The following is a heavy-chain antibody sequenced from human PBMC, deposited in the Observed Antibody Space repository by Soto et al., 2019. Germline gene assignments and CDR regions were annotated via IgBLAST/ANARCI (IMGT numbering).Heavy chain of an antibody. CDR3: ARYAYYDMGV. CDR1: GFTFSTYW. V-gene: IGHV3-74*01. Sequence: EVQLVESGGGLVQPGGSLRLSCAASGFTFSTYWMHWVRQAPGKGLVWVSRINSDGSTTNYADSVKGRFTISRDNAKNTLFLQMNSLRAEDTAVYYCARYAYYDMGVWGQGTKVTVSS. D-gene: IGHD2-2*01. J-gene: IGHJ6*02. CDR2: INSDGSTT.